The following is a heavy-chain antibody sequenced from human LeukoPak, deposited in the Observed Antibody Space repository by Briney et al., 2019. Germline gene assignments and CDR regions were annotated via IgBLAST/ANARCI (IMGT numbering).Heavy chain of an antibody. Sequence: GASVKVSCKASGYTFTSYAMHWVRQAPGQRLEWMGWINAGNGNTKYSQEFQGRVTITRDTSASTAYMELSSLRSEDMAVYYCAREDSSSWLFDYWGQGTLVTVSS. CDR1: GYTFTSYA. J-gene: IGHJ4*02. V-gene: IGHV1-3*03. CDR3: AREDSSSWLFDY. D-gene: IGHD6-13*01. CDR2: INAGNGNT.